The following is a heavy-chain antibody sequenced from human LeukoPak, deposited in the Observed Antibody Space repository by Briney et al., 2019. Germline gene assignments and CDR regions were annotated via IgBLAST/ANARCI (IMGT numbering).Heavy chain of an antibody. CDR1: GFTFSSYW. CDR3: ARVVPAAKNYYYYGMDV. V-gene: IGHV3-53*01. J-gene: IGHJ6*02. Sequence: GGSLRLSCAASGFTFSSYWMSWVRQAPGKGLEWVSVIYSGGSTYYADSVKGRFTISRDNSKNTLYLQMNSLRAEDTAVYYCARVVPAAKNYYYYGMDVWGQGTTVTVSS. CDR2: IYSGGST. D-gene: IGHD2-2*01.